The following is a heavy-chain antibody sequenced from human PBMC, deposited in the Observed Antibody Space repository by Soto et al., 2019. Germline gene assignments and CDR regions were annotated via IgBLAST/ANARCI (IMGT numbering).Heavy chain of an antibody. Sequence: ASVKVSCKTSGYTFSSIGISWVRQAPGQGLEWMGWISPHKDNTYYAQRLQGRVTMTTDTSASTAYMELRSLRSDDTAVYFCARDLDGSGSYYTKYWGQGTLVTVSS. V-gene: IGHV1-18*01. CDR3: ARDLDGSGSYYTKY. J-gene: IGHJ4*02. D-gene: IGHD3-10*01. CDR1: GYTFSSIG. CDR2: ISPHKDNT.